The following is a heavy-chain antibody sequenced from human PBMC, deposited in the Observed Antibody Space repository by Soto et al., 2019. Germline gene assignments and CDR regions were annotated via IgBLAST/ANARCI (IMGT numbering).Heavy chain of an antibody. CDR3: ASYNEAVAGLDY. CDR2: ISSSSSYI. Sequence: VGPLRLPWAASGFTFISYSMNWVRQAPGKGLEWVSSISSSSSYIYYADSVKGRFTISRDNAKNSLYLQMNSLRAEDTAVYYCASYNEAVAGLDYWGQGTLVTVSS. J-gene: IGHJ4*02. D-gene: IGHD6-19*01. V-gene: IGHV3-21*01. CDR1: GFTFISYS.